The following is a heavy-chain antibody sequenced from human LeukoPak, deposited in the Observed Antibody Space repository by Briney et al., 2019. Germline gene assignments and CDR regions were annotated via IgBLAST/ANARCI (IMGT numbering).Heavy chain of an antibody. D-gene: IGHD1-26*01. CDR1: GFTFDDYA. Sequence: AGGSLSLSCAASGFTFDDYAMHWVRQAPGKGVEWVSGISWNSGSIGYADSVKGQFTISRDNAKNSLYLQMNSLRAEDTALYYCAKDIGVGALDYWGQGTLVTVSS. CDR3: AKDIGVGALDY. J-gene: IGHJ4*02. CDR2: ISWNSGSI. V-gene: IGHV3-9*01.